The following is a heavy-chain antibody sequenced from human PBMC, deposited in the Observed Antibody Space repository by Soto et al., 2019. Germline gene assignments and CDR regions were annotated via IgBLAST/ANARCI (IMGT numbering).Heavy chain of an antibody. CDR2: ISAYNGNR. D-gene: IGHD4-17*01. CDR1: GYTFTSYG. CDR3: ARYADDYSEYFHH. V-gene: IGHV1-18*01. J-gene: IGHJ1*01. Sequence: QVQLVQSGAEVTESGASVKVSCKASGYTFTSYGISWVRQAPGQGLEWVGWISAYNGNRNYAQKLQGRVTITTDTSTSTDYMELRSLRSDDTAVYYCARYADDYSEYFHHWGQGTLVTVSS.